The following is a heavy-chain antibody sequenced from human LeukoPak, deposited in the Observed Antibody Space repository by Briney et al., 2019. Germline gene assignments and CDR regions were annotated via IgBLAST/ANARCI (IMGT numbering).Heavy chain of an antibody. CDR1: GYTFTGYY. Sequence: ASVKVSCKASGYTFTGYYLYWVRQAPGQGLEWMGWISAYNGNTNYAQKLQGRVTMTTDTSTSTAYMELRSLRSDDTAVYYCARHYCSGGSCPLDYWGQGTLVTVSS. CDR2: ISAYNGNT. V-gene: IGHV1-18*04. CDR3: ARHYCSGGSCPLDY. J-gene: IGHJ4*02. D-gene: IGHD2-15*01.